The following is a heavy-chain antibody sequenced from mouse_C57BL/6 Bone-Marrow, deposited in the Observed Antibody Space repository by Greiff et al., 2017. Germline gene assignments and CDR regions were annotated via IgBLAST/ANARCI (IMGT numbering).Heavy chain of an antibody. V-gene: IGHV5-4*01. Sequence: DVKLVESGGGLVKPGGSLKLSCAASGFTFSSYAMSWVRQTPEKRLEWVATISDGGSYTYYPDNVKGRFTISRDNAKNNRYLQMSHLKSEDTAMYYCARDRGYAMDYGGQGTSVTVSS. CDR1: GFTFSSYA. J-gene: IGHJ4*01. D-gene: IGHD3-3*01. CDR2: ISDGGSYT. CDR3: ARDRGYAMDY.